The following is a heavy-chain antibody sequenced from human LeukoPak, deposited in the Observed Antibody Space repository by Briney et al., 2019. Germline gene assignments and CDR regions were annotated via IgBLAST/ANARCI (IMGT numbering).Heavy chain of an antibody. J-gene: IGHJ4*02. V-gene: IGHV3-23*01. CDR3: ATSRASYWVPEFDD. CDR2: ISGSGDST. Sequence: GGSLRLSCAASGFTFSNYAMSWVRQAPGKGLEWVSDISGSGDSTNYAGSVKGRFTISRDNSKNTLYLQMNSLRAEDTAIYYCATSRASYWVPEFDDWGQGTLVTVSS. D-gene: IGHD1-26*01. CDR1: GFTFSNYA.